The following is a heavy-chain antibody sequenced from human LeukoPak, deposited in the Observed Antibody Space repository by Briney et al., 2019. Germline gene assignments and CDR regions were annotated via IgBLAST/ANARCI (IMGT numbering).Heavy chain of an antibody. D-gene: IGHD1-20*01. CDR1: GLTFSNYA. Sequence: GGSLRLSCAASGLTFSNYAMSWVRQAPGTGLAWVSDISGSGGRTNYADSVKGRFTISRDNSKNTLYLQMNSLRAEDTAVYYCAKPYNWNDGEIDYWGQGTLVTVSS. J-gene: IGHJ4*02. CDR3: AKPYNWNDGEIDY. CDR2: ISGSGGRT. V-gene: IGHV3-23*01.